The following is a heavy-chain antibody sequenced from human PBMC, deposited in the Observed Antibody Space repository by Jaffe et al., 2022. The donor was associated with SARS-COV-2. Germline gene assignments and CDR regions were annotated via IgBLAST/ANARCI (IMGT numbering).Heavy chain of an antibody. V-gene: IGHV3-23*04. CDR1: GFTFSSYS. D-gene: IGHD5-12*01. Sequence: EVQLVESGGGLVQPGGSLRLSCAASGFTFSSYSMNWVRQTPGEGLEWVSGIGGSDGLTYHADSVKGRFTISRDNSKNTLYLQMNSLRAEDTAVYYCATGYTNGPRRDYWGQGTLVTVSS. J-gene: IGHJ4*02. CDR3: ATGYTNGPRRDY. CDR2: IGGSDGLT.